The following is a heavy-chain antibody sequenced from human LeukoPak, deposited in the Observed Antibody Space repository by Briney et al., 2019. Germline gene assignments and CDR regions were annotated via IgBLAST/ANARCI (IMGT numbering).Heavy chain of an antibody. CDR1: GFTFSSYE. J-gene: IGHJ4*02. Sequence: GGSLRLSCAASGFTFSSYEMNWVRQAPGKGLEWVSYISSSGSTIYYGDSVKGRFTISRDNAKNSLYLQMNSLRAEDTAVYYCARVRSPRYFDYWGQGTLVTVSS. CDR3: ARVRSPRYFDY. CDR2: ISSSGSTI. V-gene: IGHV3-48*03.